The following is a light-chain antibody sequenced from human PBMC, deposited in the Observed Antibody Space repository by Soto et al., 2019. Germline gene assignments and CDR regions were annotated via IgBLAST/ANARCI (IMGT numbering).Light chain of an antibody. CDR2: SSS. CDR3: LQSNDYSWT. V-gene: IGKV1-5*01. CDR1: ETISTW. Sequence: DTQMTQSPSTLSASVGDRVTITCRASETISTWLAWSQQKPGQAPKLLLYSSSFLESGVPSRFSGSGSGTEFNLTISNLQPDDFATYYCLQSNDYSWTFGQGTKVQIK. J-gene: IGKJ1*01.